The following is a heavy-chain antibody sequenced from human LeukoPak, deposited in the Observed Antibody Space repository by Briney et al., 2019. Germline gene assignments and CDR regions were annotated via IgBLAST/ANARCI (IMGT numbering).Heavy chain of an antibody. CDR3: ARVQYYDFWSGYYPYFDY. V-gene: IGHV4-39*01. CDR1: GGSIFSSNSY. Sequence: SETLSLTCTVSGGSIFSSNSYWGWIRQPPGKGLEWIGSIYYSGNTYYNASLKSRVTISVDTSKNQFSLKLNSVTAADTAVYYCARVQYYDFWSGYYPYFDYWGQGTLVTVSS. J-gene: IGHJ4*02. D-gene: IGHD3-3*01. CDR2: IYYSGNT.